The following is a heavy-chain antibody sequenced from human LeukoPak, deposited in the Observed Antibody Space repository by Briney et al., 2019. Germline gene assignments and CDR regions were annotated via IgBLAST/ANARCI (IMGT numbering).Heavy chain of an antibody. Sequence: GGSLRLSCAASGFTFSGSAMHWVRQASGKGLEWVGRIRSKTNSYATEYAASVKGRFTISRDDSKNTADLQMDSLKTEDTAVYYCTRHAGGAYYYYMDVWGKGTTVTVSS. J-gene: IGHJ6*03. CDR1: GFTFSGSA. V-gene: IGHV3-73*01. D-gene: IGHD3-10*01. CDR2: IRSKTNSYAT. CDR3: TRHAGGAYYYYMDV.